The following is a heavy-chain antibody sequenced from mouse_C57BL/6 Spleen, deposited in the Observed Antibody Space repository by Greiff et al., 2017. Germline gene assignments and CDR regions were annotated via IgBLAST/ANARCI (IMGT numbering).Heavy chain of an antibody. Sequence: VNVVESGPGLVAPSQSLSITCTVSGFSLTSYGVDWVRQSPGKGLEWLGVIWGVGSTNYNSALKSRLSISKDNSKSQVFLKMNSLQTDDTAMYYCARAMVTYYAMDYWGQGTSVTVSS. V-gene: IGHV2-6*01. CDR3: ARAMVTYYAMDY. J-gene: IGHJ4*01. CDR1: GFSLTSYG. CDR2: IWGVGST. D-gene: IGHD2-2*01.